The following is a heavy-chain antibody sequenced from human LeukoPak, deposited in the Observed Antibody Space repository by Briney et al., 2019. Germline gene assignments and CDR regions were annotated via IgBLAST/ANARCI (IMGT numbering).Heavy chain of an antibody. CDR1: GFIFSSYS. J-gene: IGHJ4*02. D-gene: IGHD2-15*01. V-gene: IGHV3-21*01. CDR3: AREIRYCSGGNCYLFDY. CDR2: ISSSSSYI. Sequence: GGSLRLSCAASGFIFSSYSMNWVRQAPGKGLEWVSSISSSSSYIYYADSVKGRFTISRDNAKNSLSLQMNSLRAEDTAVYYCAREIRYCSGGNCYLFDYWGQGTLVTVSS.